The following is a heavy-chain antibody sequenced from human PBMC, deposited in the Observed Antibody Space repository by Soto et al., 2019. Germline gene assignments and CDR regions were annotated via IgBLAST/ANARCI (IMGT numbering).Heavy chain of an antibody. CDR3: AGREIQGPIDY. CDR1: GYSISSSNW. J-gene: IGHJ4*02. D-gene: IGHD1-26*01. CDR2: IYYSGTT. V-gene: IGHV4-28*01. Sequence: QVQLQESGPGLVKPSDTLSLTCAVSGYSISSSNWWGWIRQPPGKGLEWIGYIYYSGTTYYNPSLKSXXTXSXXTSKNQFSLKLTSVTAVDTAVYYCAGREIQGPIDYWGQGTLVTVSS.